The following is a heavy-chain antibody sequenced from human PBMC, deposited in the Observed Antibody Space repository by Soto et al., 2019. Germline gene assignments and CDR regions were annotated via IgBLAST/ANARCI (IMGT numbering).Heavy chain of an antibody. J-gene: IGHJ6*02. CDR2: INPNSGGT. V-gene: IGHV1-2*04. D-gene: IGHD2-8*02. Sequence: ASVKVSCKASGYTFTGYYMHWVRQAPGQGLEWMGWINPNSGGTNYAQKFQGWVTMTRDTSISTAYMELSRLRSDDTAGYYCTRGSTGDYYYYGMDVWGQGTTVTVSS. CDR1: GYTFTGYY. CDR3: TRGSTGDYYYYGMDV.